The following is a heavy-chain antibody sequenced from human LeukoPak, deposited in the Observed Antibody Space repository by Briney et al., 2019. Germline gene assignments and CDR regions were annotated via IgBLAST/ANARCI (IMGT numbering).Heavy chain of an antibody. D-gene: IGHD3-16*02. CDR1: GYTFTGYY. Sequence: GASVKVSCKASGYTFTGYYMHWVRQAPGQGLEWMGWINPNSGGTNYAQKFQGRVTMTRDTSISTAYMELSRLRSDDTAVYYCARDSSWGNYVWGSYRLDYWGQGTLVTVSS. CDR2: INPNSGGT. V-gene: IGHV1-2*02. CDR3: ARDSSWGNYVWGSYRLDY. J-gene: IGHJ4*02.